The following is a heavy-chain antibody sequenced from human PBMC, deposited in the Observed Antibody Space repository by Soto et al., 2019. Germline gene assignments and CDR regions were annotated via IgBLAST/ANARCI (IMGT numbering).Heavy chain of an antibody. Sequence: SETLSLTCTVSGGSISTYYWNWIRQTPGKGLEWIGYIHHSGRTNYNPSLRSRVTISVDTSKNQFSLKLTSVTAADSAIYYCARFNWYFDLWGRGTLVTVS. V-gene: IGHV4-59*01. J-gene: IGHJ2*01. CDR3: ARFNWYFDL. CDR1: GGSISTYY. CDR2: IHHSGRT.